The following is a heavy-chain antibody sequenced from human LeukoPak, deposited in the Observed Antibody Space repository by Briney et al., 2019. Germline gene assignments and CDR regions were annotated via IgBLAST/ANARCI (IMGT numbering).Heavy chain of an antibody. CDR2: INPNSGGT. V-gene: IGHV1-2*02. CDR3: ARGGWFGESLLRDAFDI. Sequence: ASVKVSCKASGYTFTDYYMHWVRQAPGQGLEWMGWINPNSGGTNYAQKFQGRVTMTRNTSISTAYMELSSLRSEDTAVYYCARGGWFGESLLRDAFDIWGQGTMVTVSS. CDR1: GYTFTDYY. D-gene: IGHD3-10*01. J-gene: IGHJ3*02.